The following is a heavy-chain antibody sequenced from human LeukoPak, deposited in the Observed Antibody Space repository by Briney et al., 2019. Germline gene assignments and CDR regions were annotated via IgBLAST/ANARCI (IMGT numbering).Heavy chain of an antibody. CDR3: AKDSEGYSGYELEYYFDY. CDR2: ISSSGSTI. V-gene: IGHV3-11*04. D-gene: IGHD5-12*01. J-gene: IGHJ4*02. CDR1: GFTFSDYY. Sequence: PGGSLRLSCAASGFTFSDYYMSWIRQAPGKGLEWVSHISSSGSTIYYADSVKGRFTISRDNSKNTLYLQMNSLRAEDTAVYYCAKDSEGYSGYELEYYFDYWGQGTLVTVSS.